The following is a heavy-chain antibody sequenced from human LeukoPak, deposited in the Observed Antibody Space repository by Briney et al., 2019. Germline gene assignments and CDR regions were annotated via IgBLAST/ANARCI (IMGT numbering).Heavy chain of an antibody. CDR3: ARVNVVYSGYDTLFDY. CDR2: TYYRSKWYN. J-gene: IGHJ4*02. V-gene: IGHV6-1*01. CDR1: GDSVSSNSAA. D-gene: IGHD5-12*01. Sequence: SQTLSLTCAISGDSVSSNSAAWNWIRQSPSRGLEWLGRTYYRSKWYNDYAVSVKSRITINPDTSKNQFSLQLNSVTPEDTAVYYCARVNVVYSGYDTLFDYWGQGTLVTVSS.